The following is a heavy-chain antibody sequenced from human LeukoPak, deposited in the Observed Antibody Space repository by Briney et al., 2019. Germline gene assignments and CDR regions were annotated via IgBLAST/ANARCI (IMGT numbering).Heavy chain of an antibody. CDR3: ARDMPHNWFDP. V-gene: IGHV1-46*01. CDR2: IHPGVGST. Sequence: ASVKVSCKASGYTFSTYYIHWVRQAPGEGLEWVGLIHPGVGSTNYAQKFRGRVTMTTDTATTTVHMELASLKSEDTAVYYCARDMPHNWFDPRGQRTLVSVSP. J-gene: IGHJ5*02. D-gene: IGHD2-2*01. CDR1: GYTFSTYY.